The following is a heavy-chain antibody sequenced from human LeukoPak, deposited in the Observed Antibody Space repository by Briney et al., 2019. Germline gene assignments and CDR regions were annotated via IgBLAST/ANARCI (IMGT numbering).Heavy chain of an antibody. CDR1: GFTFSNAW. V-gene: IGHV3-7*01. CDR2: IKQDGSEK. CDR3: ARDGDTHAFDI. J-gene: IGHJ3*02. D-gene: IGHD2-2*02. Sequence: PGGSLRLSCAASGFTFSNAWMSWVRQAPGKGLEWVANIKQDGSEKYYVDSVKGRFTISRDNAKNSLYLQMNSLRAEDTAVYYCARDGDTHAFDIWGQGTMVTVSS.